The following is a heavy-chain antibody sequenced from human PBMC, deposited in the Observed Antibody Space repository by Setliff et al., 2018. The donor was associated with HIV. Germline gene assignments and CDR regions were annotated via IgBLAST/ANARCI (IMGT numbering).Heavy chain of an antibody. V-gene: IGHV4-61*01. CDR2: IHYTGST. CDR3: ARGPSASTFDP. D-gene: IGHD2-15*01. CDR1: GGSVSSVNYY. Sequence: PSETLSLTCSVSGGSVSSVNYYWSWIRQPPGKGLEWIGYIHYTGSTTYNPSLKSRVTISVDTSKNQFSLELSPVTASDTAVYYCARGPSASTFDPWGQGTLVTVSS. J-gene: IGHJ5*02.